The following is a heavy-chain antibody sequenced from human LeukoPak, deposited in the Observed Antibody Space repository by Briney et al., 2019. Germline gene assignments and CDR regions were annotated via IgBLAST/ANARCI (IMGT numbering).Heavy chain of an antibody. D-gene: IGHD6-19*01. CDR1: GGSISSYY. CDR3: ARGASSGWYGNWFDP. Sequence: PSETLSLTCTVSGGSISSYYWSWIRQPAGKGLEWIGRIYTSGSTNYNPSLKSRVTMSVDTSKNQFSLKLSSVTAADTAVYYCARGASSGWYGNWFDPWGQGILVTVSS. V-gene: IGHV4-4*07. J-gene: IGHJ5*02. CDR2: IYTSGST.